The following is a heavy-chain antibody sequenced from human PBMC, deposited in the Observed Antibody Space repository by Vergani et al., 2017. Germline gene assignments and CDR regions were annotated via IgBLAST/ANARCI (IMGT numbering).Heavy chain of an antibody. V-gene: IGHV1-69*01. Sequence: QVQLVQSGAEVKKPGSSVKVSCKASGGTFSSYAISWVRQAPGQGLEWMGGIIPIFGTANYAQKFKGRVTITADESTSTAYMELSSLRSEDTAVYYCARGGYCSGGSCYSRWWYFDLWGRGTLVTVSS. CDR3: ARGGYCSGGSCYSRWWYFDL. J-gene: IGHJ2*01. CDR2: IIPIFGTA. D-gene: IGHD2-15*01. CDR1: GGTFSSYA.